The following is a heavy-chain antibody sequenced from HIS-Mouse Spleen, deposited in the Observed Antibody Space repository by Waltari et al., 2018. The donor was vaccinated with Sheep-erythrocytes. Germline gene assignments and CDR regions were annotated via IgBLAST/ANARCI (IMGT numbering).Heavy chain of an antibody. D-gene: IGHD4-17*01. CDR3: AGFYGDCTRAFDI. CDR2: ISASNGNT. CDR1: GYTFTSYG. J-gene: IGHJ3*02. Sequence: QVQLVQSGAEVKKPGASVKVSCKASGYTFTSYGISWVRQAPGQGLEWMGWISASNGNTNYAQKLQGRVTMTPDTATRTAYMELRSLGSDDTAVYYCAGFYGDCTRAFDIWGQGTMVTVSS. V-gene: IGHV1-18*01.